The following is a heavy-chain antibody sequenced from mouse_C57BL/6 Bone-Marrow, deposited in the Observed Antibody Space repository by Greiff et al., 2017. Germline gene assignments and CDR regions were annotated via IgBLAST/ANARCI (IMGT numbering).Heavy chain of an antibody. D-gene: IGHD2-5*01. CDR2: INPYNGGT. V-gene: IGHV1-19*01. J-gene: IGHJ3*01. CDR3: ASPYYSNFFVFAY. CDR1: GYTFTDYY. Sequence: EVQLVESGPVLVKPGASVKMSCKASGYTFTDYYMNWVKQSHGKSLEWIGVINPYNGGTSYNQKFKGKATLTVDKSSSTAYMELNSLTSEDSAVYYCASPYYSNFFVFAYGGQGTLVTVSA.